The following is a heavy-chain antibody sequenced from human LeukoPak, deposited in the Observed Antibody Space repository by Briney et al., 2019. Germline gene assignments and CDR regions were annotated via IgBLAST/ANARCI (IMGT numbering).Heavy chain of an antibody. Sequence: GGSLRLSCAASGFTFSSYSMNWVRQAPGKGLEWGSYISSSSSTIYYADSVKGRFTVSRDNAKNSLYLQMNSLRAEDTAVYYCARDSYGYGDFDYWGQGTLVTVSP. CDR2: ISSSSSTI. V-gene: IGHV3-48*01. CDR3: ARDSYGYGDFDY. J-gene: IGHJ4*02. D-gene: IGHD5-18*01. CDR1: GFTFSSYS.